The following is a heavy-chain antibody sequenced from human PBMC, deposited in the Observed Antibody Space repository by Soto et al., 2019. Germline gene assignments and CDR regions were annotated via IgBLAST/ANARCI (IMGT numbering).Heavy chain of an antibody. J-gene: IGHJ4*02. CDR2: ISSNGGST. CDR3: AKTTGYSYAPGY. CDR1: GFTFSSYA. V-gene: IGHV3-64*01. D-gene: IGHD5-18*01. Sequence: GGSLRLSCAASGFTFSSYAMHWVRQAPGKGLEYVSAISSNGGSTYYANSVKGRFTISRDNSKNTLYLQMGSLRAEDTAVYYCAKTTGYSYAPGYWGQGTLVTVSS.